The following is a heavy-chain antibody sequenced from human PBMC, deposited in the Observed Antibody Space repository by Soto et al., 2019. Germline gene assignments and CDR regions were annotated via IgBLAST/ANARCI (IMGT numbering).Heavy chain of an antibody. J-gene: IGHJ4*02. Sequence: GGSLRLSCAASGFTFSSYGMNWVRQAPGKGLEWVAVIWYDGSNKYYADSVKGRFTISRDNSKNTLYLQMNSLRAEDTAVYYCARAGYSSGSNPPFDYWGQGTLVTRLL. V-gene: IGHV3-33*01. CDR2: IWYDGSNK. CDR1: GFTFSSYG. CDR3: ARAGYSSGSNPPFDY. D-gene: IGHD6-19*01.